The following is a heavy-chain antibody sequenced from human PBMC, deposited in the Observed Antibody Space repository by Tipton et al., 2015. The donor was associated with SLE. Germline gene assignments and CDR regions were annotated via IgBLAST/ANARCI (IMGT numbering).Heavy chain of an antibody. Sequence: GSLRLSCAASGLTFSSYAMSWVRQAPGKGLEWVSAISSSGAKTHYADSVKGRFTISRDNSKNMLFLQVDSLRAEDTAVYYCAKRGAPIAGTNYFDYWGQGTLVTVSS. CDR3: AKRGAPIAGTNYFDY. V-gene: IGHV3-23*01. CDR2: ISSSGAKT. CDR1: GLTFSSYA. J-gene: IGHJ4*02. D-gene: IGHD1-7*01.